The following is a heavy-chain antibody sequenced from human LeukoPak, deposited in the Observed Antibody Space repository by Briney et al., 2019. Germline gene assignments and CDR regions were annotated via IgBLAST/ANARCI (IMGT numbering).Heavy chain of an antibody. V-gene: IGHV3-48*03. CDR2: INSDATII. CDR3: ARGRDLEGGFDY. CDR1: GFTFNRYE. Sequence: GGSLRLSCAASGFTFNRYEFTWVRQAPGKRLEWISYINSDATIIYYVDSVRGRFTISRDNAKNSLSLQMSSLRAEDAAVYYCARGRDLEGGFDYWGQGTLVTVSS. J-gene: IGHJ4*02. D-gene: IGHD3-3*01.